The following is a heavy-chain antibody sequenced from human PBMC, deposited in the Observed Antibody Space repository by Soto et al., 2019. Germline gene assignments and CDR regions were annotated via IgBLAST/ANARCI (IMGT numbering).Heavy chain of an antibody. Sequence: QVQLVQSGAEVKKPGSSVRVSCTASGDTFNFYTINWVRQAPEQGLQWMGRIIPMLGMSNYAQKFQGRVTMIEGKATSTVYMDLSRLRSGDRALYNCATNYGSESEHLNNWGQGTLVTVSS. CDR2: IIPMLGMS. CDR3: ATNYGSESEHLNN. J-gene: IGHJ4*02. CDR1: GDTFNFYT. V-gene: IGHV1-69*02. D-gene: IGHD3-10*01.